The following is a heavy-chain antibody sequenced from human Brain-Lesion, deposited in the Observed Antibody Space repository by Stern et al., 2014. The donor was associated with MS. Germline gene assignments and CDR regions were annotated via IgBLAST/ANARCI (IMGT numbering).Heavy chain of an antibody. Sequence: VQLLESGGGVVQPGRPLRLSCAASGFTFRSFGMHWVRQAPGKGLEWVAVISYDGSNKYYADSVKGRFTISRDNSKNTLYMQMNSLRAEDTAVYYCAKDRQWLTYFFDYWGQGSLVTVSS. CDR1: GFTFRSFG. CDR2: ISYDGSNK. CDR3: AKDRQWLTYFFDY. V-gene: IGHV3-30*18. D-gene: IGHD3-22*01. J-gene: IGHJ4*02.